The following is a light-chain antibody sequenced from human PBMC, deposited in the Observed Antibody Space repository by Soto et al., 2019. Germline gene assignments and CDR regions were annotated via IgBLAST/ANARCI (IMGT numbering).Light chain of an antibody. J-gene: IGLJ1*01. V-gene: IGLV1-40*01. CDR1: SSNFGAGYD. CDR3: QSYDRSLSARYV. Sequence: QSVLTQPPSVSGAPGQRVTISCTGSSSNFGAGYDVHWYQQLPGTAPKLLIYLNNNRPSGVPDRFSGSKSGTSASLAITGLQAEDEADYYCQSYDRSLSARYVFGTGTKLTVL. CDR2: LNN.